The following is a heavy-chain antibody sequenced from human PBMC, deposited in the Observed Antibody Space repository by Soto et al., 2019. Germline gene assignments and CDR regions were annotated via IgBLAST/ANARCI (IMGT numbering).Heavy chain of an antibody. CDR1: GGSFSGYY. V-gene: IGHV4-34*01. Sequence: ETLCPTGSVSGGSFSGYYWSWIRQPPGKGLEWIGEINHSGSTNYNPSLKSRVTISVDTSKNQFSLKLSSVTAADTAVYYCARHRGYSYGYRDWYFDLWGRGTLVTVYS. D-gene: IGHD5-18*01. CDR2: INHSGST. CDR3: ARHRGYSYGYRDWYFDL. J-gene: IGHJ2*01.